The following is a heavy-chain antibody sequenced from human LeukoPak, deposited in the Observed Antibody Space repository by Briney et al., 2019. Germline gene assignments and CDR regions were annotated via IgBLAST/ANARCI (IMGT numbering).Heavy chain of an antibody. J-gene: IGHJ4*02. Sequence: SETLSLTCTVSGGSVSSGSYYWSWIRQPPGKGLEWIGYIYYSGSTNYNPSLKSRVTISVDTSKNQFSLKLSSVTAADTAVYYCAREGSSSHFDYWGQGTLVTVSS. CDR1: GGSVSSGSYY. D-gene: IGHD6-6*01. CDR3: AREGSSSHFDY. CDR2: IYYSGST. V-gene: IGHV4-61*01.